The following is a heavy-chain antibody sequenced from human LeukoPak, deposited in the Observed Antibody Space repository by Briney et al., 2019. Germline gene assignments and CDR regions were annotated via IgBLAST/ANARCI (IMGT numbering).Heavy chain of an antibody. Sequence: GGSLRLSCAASGFTFSSYAMHWVRQAPGKGLEWVAVISYDGSNKYYADSVKGRFTVSRDNAKNSLFLQMNSLRDEDTAVYYCARRGGGGRSDALDIWGQGTMVTVSS. CDR2: ISYDGSNK. J-gene: IGHJ3*02. CDR3: ARRGGGGRSDALDI. V-gene: IGHV3-30-3*01. D-gene: IGHD2-21*01. CDR1: GFTFSSYA.